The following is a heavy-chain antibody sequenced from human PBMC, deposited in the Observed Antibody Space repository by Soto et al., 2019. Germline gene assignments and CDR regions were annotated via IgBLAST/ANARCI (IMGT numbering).Heavy chain of an antibody. Sequence: GASVKVSCKASGYTFTSYAMHWVRQAPGQRLEWMGWINAGNGNTKYSQKFQGRVTITRDTSASTAYMELSSLRSEDTAVYYCARASGVYYGSGSYYKTPIANFDYWGQGTLVTVSS. D-gene: IGHD3-10*01. CDR2: INAGNGNT. CDR3: ARASGVYYGSGSYYKTPIANFDY. J-gene: IGHJ4*02. CDR1: GYTFTSYA. V-gene: IGHV1-3*01.